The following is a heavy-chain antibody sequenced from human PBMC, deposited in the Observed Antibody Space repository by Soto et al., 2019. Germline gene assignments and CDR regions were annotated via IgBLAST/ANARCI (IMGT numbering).Heavy chain of an antibody. CDR1: GYTLTELS. CDR3: ATGEPVRGVSPLDY. V-gene: IGHV1-24*01. CDR2: FDPEDGET. Sequence: VKVACKVSGYTLTELSMHWVRQAPGKGLEWMGGFDPEDGETIYAQKFQGRVTMTEDTSTDTAYMELSSLRSEDTAVYYCATGEPVRGVSPLDYWGQGTLVTVSS. J-gene: IGHJ4*02. D-gene: IGHD3-10*01.